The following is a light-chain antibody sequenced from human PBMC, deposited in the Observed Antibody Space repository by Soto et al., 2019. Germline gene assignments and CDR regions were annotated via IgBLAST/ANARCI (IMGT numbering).Light chain of an antibody. CDR2: EAS. CDR3: CPLTKGATGV. CDR1: NSDVGSHNF. J-gene: IGLJ3*02. Sequence: QSALTQPASVSGSPGQSITISCTGTNSDVGSHNFVSWYQQYPGKAPKLLIYEASKRPSGLSNRFSGSKSGNTASLTISGLQAGDGGNYYSCPLTKGATGVFGGGTKLPVL. V-gene: IGLV2-23*01.